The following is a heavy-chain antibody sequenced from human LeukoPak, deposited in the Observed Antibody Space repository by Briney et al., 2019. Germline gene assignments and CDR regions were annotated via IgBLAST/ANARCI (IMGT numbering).Heavy chain of an antibody. V-gene: IGHV3-7*03. CDR3: AKNRDCSGGSCLYYFDY. CDR1: GFTFSSYE. D-gene: IGHD2-15*01. Sequence: GGSLRLSCAASGFTFSSYEMNWVRQAPGKGLEWVANIKQDGSEKYYVDSVKGRFTISRDNSKNTLYLQMNSLRAEDTAVYYCAKNRDCSGGSCLYYFDYWGQGTLVTVSS. J-gene: IGHJ4*02. CDR2: IKQDGSEK.